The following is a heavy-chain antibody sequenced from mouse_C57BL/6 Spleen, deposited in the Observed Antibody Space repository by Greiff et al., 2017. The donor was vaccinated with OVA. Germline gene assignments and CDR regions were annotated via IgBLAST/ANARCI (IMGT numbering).Heavy chain of an antibody. CDR2: IWSGGST. Sequence: VQLVESGPGLVQPSQSLSITCTVSGFSLTSYGVHWVRQSPGKGLEWLGVIWSGGSTDYNAAFISRLSISKDNSKSQVFFKMNSLQADDTAIYYCARRGYGSSYGFAYWGQGTLVTVSA. D-gene: IGHD1-1*01. V-gene: IGHV2-2*01. CDR1: GFSLTSYG. J-gene: IGHJ3*01. CDR3: ARRGYGSSYGFAY.